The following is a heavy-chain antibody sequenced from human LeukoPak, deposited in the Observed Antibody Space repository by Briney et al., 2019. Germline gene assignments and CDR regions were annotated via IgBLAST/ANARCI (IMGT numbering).Heavy chain of an antibody. CDR3: ARHPQYGRRYYDFWSGYSTDAFDI. D-gene: IGHD3-3*01. V-gene: IGHV4-34*01. Sequence: SETLSLTCAVYGGSFSGYYWSWIRQPPGKGLEWIGEINHSGSTNYNPSLKSRVTISVDTSKNQFSLKLSSVTAADTAVYYCARHPQYGRRYYDFWSGYSTDAFDIWGQGTMVTVSS. J-gene: IGHJ3*02. CDR1: GGSFSGYY. CDR2: INHSGST.